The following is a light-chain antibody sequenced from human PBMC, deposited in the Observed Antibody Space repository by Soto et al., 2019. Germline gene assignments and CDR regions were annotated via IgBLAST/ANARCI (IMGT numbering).Light chain of an antibody. V-gene: IGLV2-11*01. CDR2: DVS. Sequence: QSALTQPASVSGSLGQSITISCTGTSRDVGGYNYVSWYQQHPGKAPKLMIYDVSERGSGVPDRFSGSKSGNTASLTISGLQAEDEADYYCCSYAGTFYVFGTGTKVTVL. J-gene: IGLJ1*01. CDR1: SRDVGGYNY. CDR3: CSYAGTFYV.